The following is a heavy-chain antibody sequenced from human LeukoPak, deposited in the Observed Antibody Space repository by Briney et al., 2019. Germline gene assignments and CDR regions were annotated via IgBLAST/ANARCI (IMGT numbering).Heavy chain of an antibody. Sequence: SETLSLTCTVSSGSISSSSYYWGWIRQPPGKGLEWIGSIYYSGSTYYNPSLKSRVTISVDTSKNQFSLKLSSVTAADTAVYYCARDQGPRYNWNNWFDPWGQGTLVTVSS. CDR1: SGSISSSSYY. CDR2: IYYSGST. D-gene: IGHD1-20*01. CDR3: ARDQGPRYNWNNWFDP. J-gene: IGHJ5*02. V-gene: IGHV4-39*07.